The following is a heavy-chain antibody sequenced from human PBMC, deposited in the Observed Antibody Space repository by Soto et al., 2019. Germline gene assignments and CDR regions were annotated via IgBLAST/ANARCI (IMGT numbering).Heavy chain of an antibody. CDR1: GYTFTSYA. V-gene: IGHV1-3*01. J-gene: IGHJ6*03. Sequence: ASVKVSWKASGYTFTSYAMHWVRQAPGQRLEWMGWINAGNGSTKYSQKFQGRVTITRDTSASTAYMELSSLRSEDTAVYYCARNMVYAYYYYYMDVWGKGTTVTVSS. CDR2: INAGNGST. CDR3: ARNMVYAYYYYYMDV. D-gene: IGHD2-8*01.